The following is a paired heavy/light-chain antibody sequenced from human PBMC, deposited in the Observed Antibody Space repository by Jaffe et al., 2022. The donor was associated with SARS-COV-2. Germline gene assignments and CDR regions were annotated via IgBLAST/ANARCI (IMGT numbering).Heavy chain of an antibody. J-gene: IGHJ1*01. D-gene: IGHD3-10*01. V-gene: IGHV3-21*02. Sequence: EVQLVESGGGLVKPGGSLRLSCAASGFTFTSYTMNWVRQAPGKGLEWVSSISSTGTYIYYADSVLGRFTISRDSTKNSLYLQMNSLRAEDTAVYYCARVVLEATRRGPSQYWGQGTLVTVSS. CDR2: ISSTGTYI. CDR3: ARVVLEATRRGPSQY. CDR1: GFTFTSYT.
Light chain of an antibody. V-gene: IGKV3-20*01. Sequence: EIVLTQSPGTLSLSPGEGATLSCRASQSVSSSQLAWYQQKPGQAPRLLIYGASNRATGVPDRFSDSGSGTDFTLTINRLEPEDFAVYYCQQYGSSPWTFGQGTKVEIK. CDR1: QSVSSSQ. CDR2: GAS. J-gene: IGKJ1*01. CDR3: QQYGSSPWT.